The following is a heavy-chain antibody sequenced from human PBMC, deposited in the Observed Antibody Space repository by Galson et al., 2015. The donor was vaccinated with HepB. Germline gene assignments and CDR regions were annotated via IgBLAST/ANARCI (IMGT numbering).Heavy chain of an antibody. Sequence: SVKVSCKASGYTFTSYDINWVRQATGQGLEWMGWMNPNSGNTGYAQKFQGRVTMTRNTSISTAYMELSSLRSEDTAVYYCARVEGRKWLEHLVLGGGYYYYYYMDVWGKGTTVTVSS. CDR2: MNPNSGNT. D-gene: IGHD6-19*01. CDR3: ARVEGRKWLEHLVLGGGYYYYYYMDV. V-gene: IGHV1-8*01. CDR1: GYTFTSYD. J-gene: IGHJ6*03.